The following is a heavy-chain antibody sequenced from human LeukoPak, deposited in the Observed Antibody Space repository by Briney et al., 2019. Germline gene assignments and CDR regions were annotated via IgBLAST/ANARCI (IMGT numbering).Heavy chain of an antibody. D-gene: IGHD5-18*01. CDR1: GGTFSSYA. CDR2: IIPIFGTA. J-gene: IGHJ4*02. Sequence: GASVKVSCKASGGTFSSYAISWVRQAPGQGLEWMGGIIPIFGTANYAQKFQGRVTITADESTSTAYMELSSLRSDDTAVYYCARHGYSYGPQELNFDYWGQGTLVTVSS. V-gene: IGHV1-69*13. CDR3: ARHGYSYGPQELNFDY.